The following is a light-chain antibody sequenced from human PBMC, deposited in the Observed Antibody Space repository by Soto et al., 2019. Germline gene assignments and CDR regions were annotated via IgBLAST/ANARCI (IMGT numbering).Light chain of an antibody. CDR1: QDISNY. V-gene: IGKV1-27*01. Sequence: DIQMTQSPSSLSASVGDRVTITCRASQDISNYLAWYQQQTGKAPLLLIYAASTLQSGVPSRFSGSGSGTDFTLTISSLQPKDVATYYYHSHSSVPPVTFGPGTKVHL. CDR2: AAS. CDR3: HSHSSVPPVT. J-gene: IGKJ3*01.